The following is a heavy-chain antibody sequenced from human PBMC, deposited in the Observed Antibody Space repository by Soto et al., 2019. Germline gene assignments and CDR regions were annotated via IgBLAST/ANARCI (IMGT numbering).Heavy chain of an antibody. J-gene: IGHJ3*02. CDR1: GFTFDDNA. D-gene: IGHD3-22*01. V-gene: IGHV3-9*01. CDR3: ATSHYDTTGNFDAFEI. Sequence: EVQLVESGGGLVQPGRSLRLSCAASGFTFDDNAMHWVRQAPGKGLEWVSGISWNSGSLDYTDSMQGRFTISRDNAKNSLYLQMNSLRPEDTALYYCATSHYDTTGNFDAFEIWGQGTMVTVSS. CDR2: ISWNSGSL.